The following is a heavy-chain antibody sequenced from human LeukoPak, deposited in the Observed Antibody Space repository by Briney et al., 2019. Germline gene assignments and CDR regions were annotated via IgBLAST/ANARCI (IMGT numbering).Heavy chain of an antibody. D-gene: IGHD2-21*01. CDR1: GGTFSRYA. V-gene: IGHV1-69*04. CDR3: ARDKLPTTQLAYCGGDCYSPWFDP. CDR2: IIPILGLA. Sequence: SVQVSCKASGGTFSRYAISWVRQAPGQGLEWMGRIIPILGLANYAQKFQGRVTITADKSTSTAYMELSSLRSEDTAVYYCARDKLPTTQLAYCGGDCYSPWFDPWGQGTLVTVSS. J-gene: IGHJ5*02.